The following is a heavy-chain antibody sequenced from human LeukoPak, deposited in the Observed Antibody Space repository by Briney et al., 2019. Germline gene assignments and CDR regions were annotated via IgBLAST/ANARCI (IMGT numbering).Heavy chain of an antibody. D-gene: IGHD3-3*01. J-gene: IGHJ6*02. CDR1: GGSFSGYY. CDR3: AARAYDFWSGYYPYYYYGMDV. Sequence: PSETLSLTCAVYGGSFSGYYWSWIRQPPGKGLEWIGEINHSGSTNYNPSLKSRVTISVDTSKNQFSLKLSSVTAADTAVYYCAARAYDFWSGYYPYYYYGMDVWGQGTTVTVSS. CDR2: INHSGST. V-gene: IGHV4-34*01.